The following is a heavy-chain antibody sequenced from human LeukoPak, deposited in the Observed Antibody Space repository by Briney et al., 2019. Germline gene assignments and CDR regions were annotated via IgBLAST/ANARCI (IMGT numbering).Heavy chain of an antibody. V-gene: IGHV3-23*01. D-gene: IGHD4-17*01. CDR3: AKGGVRPVTTGDY. CDR1: GFTFTSYA. Sequence: GGSLRLSCAASGFTFTSYAMSWVRQAPGKGPEWVSGISESGGSTYYVDSVKGRFTISRDNSKNTAYLQMNSLRAEDTAIYYCAKGGVRPVTTGDYWGQGTLVTVSS. CDR2: ISESGGST. J-gene: IGHJ4*02.